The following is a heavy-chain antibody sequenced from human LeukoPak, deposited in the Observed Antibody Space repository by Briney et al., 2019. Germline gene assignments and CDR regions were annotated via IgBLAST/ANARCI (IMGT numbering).Heavy chain of an antibody. CDR2: IKQDGSDK. J-gene: IGHJ4*02. V-gene: IGHV3-7*05. D-gene: IGHD3-22*01. CDR1: GFTFSSYW. CDR3: VRGGGYDSTHGGY. Sequence: GGSLRLSCAASGFTFSSYWMSWVRQAPGKGLEWVANIKQDGSDKYYVDSVKGRFTISRDNAKNSLYLQMNSLRAEDTAVYYCVRGGGYDSTHGGYWGQGTLVTVSS.